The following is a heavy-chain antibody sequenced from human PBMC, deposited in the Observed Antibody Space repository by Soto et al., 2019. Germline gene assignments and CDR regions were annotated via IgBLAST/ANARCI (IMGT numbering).Heavy chain of an antibody. D-gene: IGHD2-15*01. CDR1: GFFISSCNN. Sequence: LSLTCAASGFFISSCNNWGWLRKPPGKGLGWIYSIGHGGNTYYDPSLKGRVTISRDMSKDQFSLKMNSVTAADTAVYYCARARWYDAFDVWGQGTVVTVSS. CDR3: ARARWYDAFDV. V-gene: IGHV4-38-2*01. CDR2: IGHGGNT. J-gene: IGHJ3*01.